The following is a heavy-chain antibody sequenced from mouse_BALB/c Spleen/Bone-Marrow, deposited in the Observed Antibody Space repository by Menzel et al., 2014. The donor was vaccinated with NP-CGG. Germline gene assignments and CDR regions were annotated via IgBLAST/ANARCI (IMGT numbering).Heavy chain of an antibody. V-gene: IGHV1S137*01. CDR1: GYTFTDHA. D-gene: IGHD2-14*01. CDR2: ISGYYGDA. CDR3: ARSGKVRNAMDY. J-gene: IGHJ4*01. Sequence: VQVVESGAKLVRPWVSVKISCKGSGYTFTDHAIHWVKRSHAKSLEWIGVISGYYGDAIYNQKFKGKATMTVDKSSSTAYMELARLTSEDSAIYYCARSGKVRNAMDYWGQGTSVTVSS.